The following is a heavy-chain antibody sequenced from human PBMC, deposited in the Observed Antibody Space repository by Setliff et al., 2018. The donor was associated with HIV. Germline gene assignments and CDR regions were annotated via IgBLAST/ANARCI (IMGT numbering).Heavy chain of an antibody. CDR1: GSTVNNYV. D-gene: IGHD3-16*01. V-gene: IGHV1-3*01. J-gene: IGHJ6*03. CDR2: INVGNGNT. CDR3: ARGGGDGSAWGAYSYSNTMDG. Sequence: SGVTVSRMVSGSTVNNYVMQSVRQAPGQRLEWMGWINVGNGNTKYSEKFQGRVTITRDTSASTAYMELNSLRSEDTAHYDCARGGGDGSAWGAYSYSNTMDGWGEGTPVTVSS.